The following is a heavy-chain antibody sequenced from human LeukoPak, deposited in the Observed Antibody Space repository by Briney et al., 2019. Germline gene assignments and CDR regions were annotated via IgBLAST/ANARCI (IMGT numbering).Heavy chain of an antibody. D-gene: IGHD1-26*01. Sequence: PGGSLRLSCAASGFTFSSYWMSWVRQAPGKGLEWVANIKQDGSEKYYVDSVKGRFTISRDNAKNSLYLQMNSLRAEDTAVYYCARTPEWELTDAFDIWGQGTMVTASS. CDR3: ARTPEWELTDAFDI. CDR1: GFTFSSYW. J-gene: IGHJ3*02. V-gene: IGHV3-7*01. CDR2: IKQDGSEK.